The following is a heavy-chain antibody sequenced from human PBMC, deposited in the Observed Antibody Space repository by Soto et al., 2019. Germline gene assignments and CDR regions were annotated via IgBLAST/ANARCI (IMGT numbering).Heavy chain of an antibody. CDR3: ARAARFLEWLSLTGSFDY. J-gene: IGHJ4*02. D-gene: IGHD3-3*01. CDR2: IYYSGST. V-gene: IGHV4-30-4*01. CDR1: GGSVSSGSYY. Sequence: PSETLSLTCTVSGGSVSSGSYYWSWIRQPPGKGLEWIGYIYYSGSTYYNPSLKSRVTISVDTSKNQFSLKLSSVTAADTAVYYCARAARFLEWLSLTGSFDYWGQGTLVTVSS.